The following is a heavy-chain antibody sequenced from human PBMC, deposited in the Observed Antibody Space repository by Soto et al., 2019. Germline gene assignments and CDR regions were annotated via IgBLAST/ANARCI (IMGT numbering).Heavy chain of an antibody. CDR1: GLTFGRKA. J-gene: IGHJ4*01. CDR2: ISASGGST. V-gene: IGHV3-23*01. Sequence: GGSLRLCCAASGLTFGRKAMTWARQTPGKGLEWVAEISASGGSTYYPDSVKGRFTLSGDNTKNMLYLQMNSLRAEDPAVYYFAKVLGRLTRSSDYWGHGILVT. CDR3: AKVLGRLTRSSDY. D-gene: IGHD3-16*01.